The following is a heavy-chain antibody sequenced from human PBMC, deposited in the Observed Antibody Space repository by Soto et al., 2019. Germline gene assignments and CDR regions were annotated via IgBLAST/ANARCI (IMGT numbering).Heavy chain of an antibody. Sequence: PSETLSLTCTVSGGSISKNYWSWIRQPPGKGLEWIGYIYYSGSTNYNPSLKSRVTISVDTSKNHLSLKLSSVTAADTAVYYCARGLYDSSGNVFDYWGQGTLVTVSS. J-gene: IGHJ4*02. D-gene: IGHD3-22*01. CDR3: ARGLYDSSGNVFDY. CDR1: GGSISKNY. V-gene: IGHV4-59*01. CDR2: IYYSGST.